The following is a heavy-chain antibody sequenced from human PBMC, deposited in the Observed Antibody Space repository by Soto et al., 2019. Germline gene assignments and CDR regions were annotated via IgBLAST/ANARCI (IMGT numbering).Heavy chain of an antibody. J-gene: IGHJ3*02. CDR2: IYPGDFDT. CDR1: GYSFSNYR. CDR3: ARTGTSLRSFDI. D-gene: IGHD1-1*01. V-gene: IGHV5-51*01. Sequence: GESLKSSCEGRGYSFSNYRIAWVRQMPGKGLEWMGIIYPGDFDTRYSPSFLGQVTISADNSISTAYLQWSSLKASDTAMYYCARTGTSLRSFDIWGQGTMVTVSS.